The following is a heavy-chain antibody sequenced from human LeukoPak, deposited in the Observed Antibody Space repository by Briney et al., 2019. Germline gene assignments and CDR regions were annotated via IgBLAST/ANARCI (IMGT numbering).Heavy chain of an antibody. V-gene: IGHV4-39*07. CDR3: ARLQQLVSHYFDY. Sequence: SETLSLTCTVSGGSISSSSYYWGWIRQPPGKGLEWIGSIYYSGSTYYNPSLKSRVTISVDTSKNQFSLKLGSATAADTAVYYCARLQQLVSHYFDYWGQGTLVTVSS. CDR2: IYYSGST. CDR1: GGSISSSSYY. J-gene: IGHJ4*02. D-gene: IGHD6-13*01.